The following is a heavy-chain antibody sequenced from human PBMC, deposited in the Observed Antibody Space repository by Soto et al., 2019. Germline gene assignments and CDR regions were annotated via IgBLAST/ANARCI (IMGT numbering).Heavy chain of an antibody. J-gene: IGHJ4*02. CDR3: AKVTGNTGY. V-gene: IGHV3-23*01. CDR1: GFTFSNFV. D-gene: IGHD1-7*01. Sequence: EVQLLESGGGLVQPGGSLRLSCAASGFTFSNFVMSWVRQGPGKGLEWVAAVSSSGAKTFYVDSLKGRLTISRDNSKNTLFLQMTSLTAEDTAIYYCAKVTGNTGYWGQGTLVTVSS. CDR2: VSSSGAKT.